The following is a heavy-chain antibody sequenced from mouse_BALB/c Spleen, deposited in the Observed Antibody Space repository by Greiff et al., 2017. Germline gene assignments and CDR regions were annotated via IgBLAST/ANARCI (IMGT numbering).Heavy chain of an antibody. D-gene: IGHD2-3*01. Sequence: VQRVESGAELARPGASVKMSCKASGYTFTSYTMHWVKQRPGQGLEWIGYINPSSGYTNYNQKFKDKATLTADKSSSTAYMQLSSLTSEDSAVYYCARSGGYYPFDYWGQGTTLTVSS. CDR1: GYTFTSYT. CDR2: INPSSGYT. V-gene: IGHV1-4*01. J-gene: IGHJ2*01. CDR3: ARSGGYYPFDY.